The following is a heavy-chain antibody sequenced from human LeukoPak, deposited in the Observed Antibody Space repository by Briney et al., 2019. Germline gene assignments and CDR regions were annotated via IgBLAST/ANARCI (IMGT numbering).Heavy chain of an antibody. J-gene: IGHJ4*02. CDR3: ARLGYYDSSGYYYY. V-gene: IGHV4-39*01. CDR2: IHYGGST. D-gene: IGHD3-22*01. Sequence: AWVRQPPGKGLEWIGSIHYGGSTYYNPSLKSRVTIFVDTSKNQFSLKLSSVIATDTAVYYCARLGYYDSSGYYYYWGQGTLVTVSS.